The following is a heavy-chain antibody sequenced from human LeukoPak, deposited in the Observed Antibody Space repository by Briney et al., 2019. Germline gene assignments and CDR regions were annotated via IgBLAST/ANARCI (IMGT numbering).Heavy chain of an antibody. Sequence: GGSLRLSCAASGFTLSSYAMSWVRQAPGKGLEWVSASDSGNTYHADSVKGRFTISRDSSKNSLYLQMNSLRAEDTAVYYCAKCILTGYYKGYMDVWGKGTTVTISS. CDR2: SDSGNT. CDR3: AKCILTGYYKGYMDV. D-gene: IGHD3-9*01. J-gene: IGHJ6*03. V-gene: IGHV3-23*01. CDR1: GFTLSSYA.